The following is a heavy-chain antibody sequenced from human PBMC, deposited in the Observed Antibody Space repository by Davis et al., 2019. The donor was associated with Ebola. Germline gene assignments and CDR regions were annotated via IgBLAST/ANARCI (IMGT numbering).Heavy chain of an antibody. CDR3: GYNGFDF. V-gene: IGHV4-39*01. CDR1: GGSISSSGYY. CDR2: IYYTGST. D-gene: IGHD1-1*01. J-gene: IGHJ4*02. Sequence: SETLSLTCTVSGGSISSSGYYWGWIRQPPGKGLEWIGSIYYTGSTYYNPSLKSRVTISVDTSKNQFSLKLSSVTAADTAVYYCGYNGFDFWGQETLVTVSS.